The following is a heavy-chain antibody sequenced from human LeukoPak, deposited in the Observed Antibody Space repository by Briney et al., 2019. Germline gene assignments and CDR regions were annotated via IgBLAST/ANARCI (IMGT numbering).Heavy chain of an antibody. CDR1: VFTVRSNY. CDR2: INSGGST. J-gene: IGHJ4*01. CDR3: ARVLCGLATPAYVFDY. V-gene: IGHV3-53*01. Sequence: PGGSLRLSCAASVFTVRSNYMSWLRHAPGEGLEWVSVINSGGSTYYADSVKGRFTISRDNSKNTLYLQMNSLRAEDTAVYYCARVLCGLATPAYVFDYWGQGTLVTVSS. D-gene: IGHD5-12*01.